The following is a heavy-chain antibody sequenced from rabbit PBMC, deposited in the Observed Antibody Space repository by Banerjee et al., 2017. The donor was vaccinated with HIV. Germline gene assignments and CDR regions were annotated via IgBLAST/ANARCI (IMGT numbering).Heavy chain of an antibody. D-gene: IGHD1-1*01. Sequence: QQLEESGGGLGKPGGTLTLTCKASGIDFSSYYYMSWVRQAPGKGLEWIGCIYVGSDETWYATWAKGRFTISKTSSTTVTLKMTSLTAADTATYFCARSSVGDINRFGLWGPGTLVTVS. CDR3: ARSSVGDINRFGL. V-gene: IGHV1S40*01. CDR1: GIDFSSYYY. J-gene: IGHJ2*01. CDR2: IYVGSDET.